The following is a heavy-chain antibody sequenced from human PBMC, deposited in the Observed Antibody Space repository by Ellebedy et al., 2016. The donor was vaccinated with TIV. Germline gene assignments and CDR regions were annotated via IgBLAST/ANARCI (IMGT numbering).Heavy chain of an antibody. CDR1: GFTFSSYW. CDR3: AREGIVVQPSARMLDY. D-gene: IGHD2-15*01. Sequence: PRGSLRLSCAASGFTFSSYWMPWVRQAPGKGLVWVSRTNSDGSSTTYADSVKCRFTVSRDNSKNTLYMEMNSLTAEDTAVYYCAREGIVVQPSARMLDYWGQGAPVTVSS. V-gene: IGHV3-74*01. CDR2: TNSDGSST. J-gene: IGHJ4*02.